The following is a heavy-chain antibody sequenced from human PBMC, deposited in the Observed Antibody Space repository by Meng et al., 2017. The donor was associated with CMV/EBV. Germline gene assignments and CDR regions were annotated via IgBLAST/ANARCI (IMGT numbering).Heavy chain of an antibody. CDR1: GGSISSSSYY. V-gene: IGHV4-39*07. CDR2: IYYSGST. Sequence: LQRQESGPGLVKPSETLSLTCTFSGGSISSSSYYWGWIRQPPGKGLEWIGSIYYSGSTYYNPSLKSRVTISVDTSKNQFSLKLSSVTAADTAVYYCVTWLWFGELSGYYFDYWGQGTLVTVSS. D-gene: IGHD3-10*01. CDR3: VTWLWFGELSGYYFDY. J-gene: IGHJ4*02.